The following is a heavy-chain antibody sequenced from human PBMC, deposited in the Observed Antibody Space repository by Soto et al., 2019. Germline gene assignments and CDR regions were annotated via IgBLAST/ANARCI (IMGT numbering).Heavy chain of an antibody. CDR2: ISGSGGRS. V-gene: IGHV3-23*04. CDR1: GFTFSNYA. D-gene: IGHD3-16*01. Sequence: EVQLVDSGGGLVQPGGSLRLSCAASGFTFSNYAMTWVRQGPGKGLEWVSGISGSGGRSYYADSVKGRFTSSRDNSKSTLYLQRNSLRAEDTAVYYCAKAYFVWSSEQPYYFDYWGQGTLVTVSS. J-gene: IGHJ4*02. CDR3: AKAYFVWSSEQPYYFDY.